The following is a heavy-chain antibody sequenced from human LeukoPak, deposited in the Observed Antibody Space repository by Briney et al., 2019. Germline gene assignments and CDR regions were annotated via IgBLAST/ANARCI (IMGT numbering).Heavy chain of an antibody. J-gene: IGHJ4*02. V-gene: IGHV4-39*01. Sequence: SETLSLTCTVSGGSISSYYWSWIRLPPGEGLEWIGSIYFSGSTYYSPSLKSRVTISVDPSTNQFSLELTSVTAADTAVYYCARRQWLGPFDYWGQGTLVTVSS. D-gene: IGHD6-19*01. CDR1: GGSISSYY. CDR3: ARRQWLGPFDY. CDR2: IYFSGST.